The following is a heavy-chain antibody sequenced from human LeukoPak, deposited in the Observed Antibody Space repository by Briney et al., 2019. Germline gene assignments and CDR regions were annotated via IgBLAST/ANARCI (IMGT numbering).Heavy chain of an antibody. V-gene: IGHV3-30*02. D-gene: IGHD6-13*01. Sequence: PGGSLRLSCAASGFTFSSYGMHWVRQAPGKGLEWVAFIRYDGSNKYYADSVKGRFTISRDNSKNTLYLQMNSLRAEDTAVYYCAKDSASRIAAAGPPFDYWGQGTLVTVSS. CDR1: GFTFSSYG. J-gene: IGHJ4*02. CDR2: IRYDGSNK. CDR3: AKDSASRIAAAGPPFDY.